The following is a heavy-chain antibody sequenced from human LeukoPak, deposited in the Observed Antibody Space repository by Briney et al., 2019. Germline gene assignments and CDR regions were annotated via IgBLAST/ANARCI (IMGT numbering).Heavy chain of an antibody. V-gene: IGHV4-4*02. J-gene: IGHJ4*02. D-gene: IGHD6-13*01. CDR1: GASISSNNL. Sequence: SETLSLTCDVSGASISSNNLWSWVRQPPGKRLEWIGEIFHGGNTNYNPSLKSRVTISVDKSNNQFSLKLSSVTAADTAVYYCARNKESNSWYPVFDYWGQGTLVTVSS. CDR3: ARNKESNSWYPVFDY. CDR2: IFHGGNT.